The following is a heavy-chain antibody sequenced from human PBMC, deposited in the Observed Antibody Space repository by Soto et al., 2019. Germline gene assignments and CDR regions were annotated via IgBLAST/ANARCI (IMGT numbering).Heavy chain of an antibody. CDR2: TYWDDDR. CDR1: GFSLSTSGVG. Sequence: QITLKESGPTLVKPTQTLTLTCTFSGFSLSTSGVGVGWSRQRPGKALQWVALTYWDDDRRYSPSLKSSLTITKDTSKNPVVLTMTNMDPVDTATYYCSHIFVPTTPADYWGQGTLVTVSS. J-gene: IGHJ4*02. D-gene: IGHD3-3*01. CDR3: SHIFVPTTPADY. V-gene: IGHV2-5*02.